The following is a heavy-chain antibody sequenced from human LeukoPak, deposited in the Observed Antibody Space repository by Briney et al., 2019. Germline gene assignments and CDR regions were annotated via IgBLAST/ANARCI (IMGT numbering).Heavy chain of an antibody. D-gene: IGHD3-16*01. V-gene: IGHV4-30-4*01. CDR3: ARSPLYNTHLEPFFDS. Sequence: PSETLSSPALSLVAPSAVLITIGIGSVSPQGRAWNGFTGTTFYSPLLRSRVTFSIDTSNNQFSLNLKSVTAADTALFYCARSPLYNTHLEPFFDSWGQGTLVIVSS. J-gene: IGHJ4*02. CDR1: VAPSAVLIT. CDR2: TGTT.